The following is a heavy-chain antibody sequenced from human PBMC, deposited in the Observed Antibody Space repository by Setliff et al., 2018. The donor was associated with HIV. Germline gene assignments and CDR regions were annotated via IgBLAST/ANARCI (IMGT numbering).Heavy chain of an antibody. CDR2: IIPLFGTA. CDR1: GGTFSGHA. CDR3: SRGPSRILEAAKETS. J-gene: IGHJ5*02. Sequence: SVKVSCKAAGGTFSGHAINWVRQAPGQGVEWMGEIIPLFGTAHYAQRFQGRVTITADHSASTAYMELWDLRPQDTAFYFCSRGPSRILEAAKETSWGQGTLVTVSS. D-gene: IGHD2-15*01. V-gene: IGHV1-69*13.